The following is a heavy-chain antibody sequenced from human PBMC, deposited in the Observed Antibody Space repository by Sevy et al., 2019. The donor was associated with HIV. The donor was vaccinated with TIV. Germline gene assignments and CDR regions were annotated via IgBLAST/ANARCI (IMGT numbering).Heavy chain of an antibody. CDR2: FYSSGNT. D-gene: IGHD1-26*01. CDR3: ARPSYTGSSFWYFDL. V-gene: IGHV4-4*07. CDR1: GGSISGTY. J-gene: IGHJ2*01. Sequence: SETLSLTRTVSGGSISGTYWTWIRQPAGKGLEWIGTFYSSGNTDYNPSLKSRVTMSVDTSKNQFSLNLSSVTAADTAVYYCARPSYTGSSFWYFDLWCRGTLVTVSS.